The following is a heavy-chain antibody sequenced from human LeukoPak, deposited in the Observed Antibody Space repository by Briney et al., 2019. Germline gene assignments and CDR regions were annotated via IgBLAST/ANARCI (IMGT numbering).Heavy chain of an antibody. V-gene: IGHV3-74*01. J-gene: IGHJ2*01. CDR3: VRESSWYGGPWYFDL. CDR2: INSDGSST. CDR1: GFTFSSYW. D-gene: IGHD6-13*01. Sequence: GGSLRLSCAASGFTFSSYWMHWVRQAPGKGLVWVSRINSDGSSTSYADSVKGRFTISRDNAKNTLYLQMNSLRAEDTAVYYCVRESSWYGGPWYFDLWGRGTLVTVSS.